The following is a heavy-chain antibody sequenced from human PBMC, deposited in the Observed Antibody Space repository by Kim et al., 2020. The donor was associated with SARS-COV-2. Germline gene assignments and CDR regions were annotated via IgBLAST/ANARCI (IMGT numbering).Heavy chain of an antibody. CDR3: ARGSSGSYYGMDV. CDR1: GFTFSSYA. D-gene: IGHD1-26*01. Sequence: GGSLRLSCAASGFTFSSYAMHWVRQAPGKGLEWVAVISYDGSNKYYADSVKGRFTISRDNSKNTLYLQMNSLRAEDTAVYYCARGSSGSYYGMDVWGQGTTVTFSS. J-gene: IGHJ6*02. V-gene: IGHV3-30-3*01. CDR2: ISYDGSNK.